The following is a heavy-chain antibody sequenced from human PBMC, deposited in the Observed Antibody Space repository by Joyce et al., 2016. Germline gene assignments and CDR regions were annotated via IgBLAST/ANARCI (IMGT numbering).Heavy chain of an antibody. CDR3: ARDPRLLIISVMTNDGFDI. Sequence: QVELVQSGGEVKKPGASVKVSCKASGYTFTRYGISWVRQAPGQGLEWMSGISSYNGNTRYAEKFQGRVTMTTDTVTSTAYMELRSLREDDTAVYFCARDPRLLIISVMTNDGFDIWGQGTAVIVSS. CDR2: ISSYNGNT. CDR1: GYTFTRYG. J-gene: IGHJ3*02. V-gene: IGHV1-18*01. D-gene: IGHD5/OR15-5a*01.